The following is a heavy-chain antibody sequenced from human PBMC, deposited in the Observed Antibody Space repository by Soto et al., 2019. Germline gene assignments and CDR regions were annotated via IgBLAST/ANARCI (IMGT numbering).Heavy chain of an antibody. J-gene: IGHJ4*02. CDR3: AKDPGLRIAVAGTVGY. CDR1: GFTFDDYA. V-gene: IGHV3-9*01. D-gene: IGHD6-19*01. CDR2: ISWNSGSI. Sequence: EVQLVESGGGLVQPGRSLRLSCAASGFTFDDYAMHWVRQAPGKGLEWVSGISWNSGSIGYADSVKGRFTISRDNAKNSLYLQMNSLRAEDTALYYCAKDPGLRIAVAGTVGYWGQGTLVTVSS.